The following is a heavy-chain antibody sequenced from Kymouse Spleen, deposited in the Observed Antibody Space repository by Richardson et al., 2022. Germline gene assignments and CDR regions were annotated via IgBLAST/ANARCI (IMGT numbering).Heavy chain of an antibody. CDR2: INHSGST. CDR3: ARGCITGTTFLFDY. V-gene: IGHV4-34*01. D-gene: IGHD1-7*01. CDR1: GGSFSGYY. J-gene: IGHJ4*02. Sequence: QVQLQQWGAGLLKPSETLSLTCAVYGGSFSGYYWSWIRQPPGKGLEWIGEINHSGSTNYNPSLKSRVTISVDTSKNQFSLKLSSVTAADTAVYYCARGCITGTTFLFDYWGQGTLVTVSS.